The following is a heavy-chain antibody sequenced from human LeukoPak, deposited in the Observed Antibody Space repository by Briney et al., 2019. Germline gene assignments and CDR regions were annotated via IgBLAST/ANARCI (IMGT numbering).Heavy chain of an antibody. CDR1: GFTFSTYG. D-gene: IGHD3-9*01. V-gene: IGHV3-23*01. CDR3: AKDSGVLRHFDWLSYFDY. J-gene: IGHJ4*02. CDR2: LSTSTTRT. Sequence: GGSLRLSCAASGFTFSTYGMSWVRQAPGKGLEWVTTLSTSTTRTYYADSVKGRFTISRDNSKRTLYLQMNSLRAEDTAVYYCAKDSGVLRHFDWLSYFDYWGQGTLVTVSS.